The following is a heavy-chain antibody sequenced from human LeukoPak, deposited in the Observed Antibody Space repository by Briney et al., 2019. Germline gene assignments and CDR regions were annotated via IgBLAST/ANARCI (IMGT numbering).Heavy chain of an antibody. Sequence: GGSLRLSCAASGFTFSSYGMHWARQAPGKGLEWVAFIRYDGSNKFYADSVKGRFTTSRDNSKNTLYLQMNSLRAEDTAVYYCARGARISSSWYSSVWGQGTLITVS. CDR3: ARGARISSSWYSSV. CDR1: GFTFSSYG. J-gene: IGHJ4*02. V-gene: IGHV3-30*02. D-gene: IGHD2-2*01. CDR2: IRYDGSNK.